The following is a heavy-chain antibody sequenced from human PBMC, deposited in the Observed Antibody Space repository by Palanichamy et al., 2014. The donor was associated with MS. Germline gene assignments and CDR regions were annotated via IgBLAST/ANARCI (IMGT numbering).Heavy chain of an antibody. CDR1: GFTFSDYY. D-gene: IGHD1-20*01. CDR3: ARKYNWNDLVSLDNGMDV. V-gene: IGHV3-11*01. CDR2: ISSSGSTI. Sequence: QVQLVESGGGLVKPGGSLRLSCAASGFTFSDYYMSWIRQAPGKGLEWVSYISSSGSTIYYADSVKGRFTISRDNAKNSLYLQMNSLRAEDTAVYYCARKYNWNDLVSLDNGMDVWGQGTTVTVSS. J-gene: IGHJ6*02.